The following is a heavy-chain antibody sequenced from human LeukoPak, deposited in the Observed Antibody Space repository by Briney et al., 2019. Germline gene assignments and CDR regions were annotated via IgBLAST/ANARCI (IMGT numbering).Heavy chain of an antibody. D-gene: IGHD3-22*01. V-gene: IGHV4-39*07. CDR1: SGSISGSSYY. J-gene: IGHJ3*02. CDR2: TYYTGNT. CDR3: ARDSYYYDSSGYNDAFDI. Sequence: SETLSLTRTVSSGSISGSSYYWGGVRQSPGKGLEWIGNTYYTGNTYYNPSLKNRVTILVDTSKNQFSLNLSSVTAADTAVYYCARDSYYYDSSGYNDAFDIWGQGTMVTVSS.